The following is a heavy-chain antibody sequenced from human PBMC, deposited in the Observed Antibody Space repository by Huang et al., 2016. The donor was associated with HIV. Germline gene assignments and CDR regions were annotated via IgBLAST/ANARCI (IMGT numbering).Heavy chain of an antibody. Sequence: QVHLEESGGGVVQPGRPLRLYCTASGFMFSTFGIDWVRQAPGKRLEWVAGISNDGSRKYYVDSVKGRFTISRDNSKKIVYLQMNSLRPEDTAVYYCAKPSGDYEFFDFWGQGTVVTVSS. V-gene: IGHV3-30*18. D-gene: IGHD4-17*01. CDR3: AKPSGDYEFFDF. CDR2: ISNDGSRK. J-gene: IGHJ4*02. CDR1: GFMFSTFG.